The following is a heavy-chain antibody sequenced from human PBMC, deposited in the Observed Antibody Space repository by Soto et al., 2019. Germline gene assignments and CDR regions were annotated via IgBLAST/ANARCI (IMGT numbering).Heavy chain of an antibody. Sequence: ASVKVSCKASGYTFTSYDINRVRQATGQGLEWMGWMNPNSGNTGYAQKFQGRVTMTRNTSISTAYMELSSLRSEDTAVYYCARGRDYIWGSYRYNWFDPWGQGTLVTVSS. CDR3: ARGRDYIWGSYRYNWFDP. CDR2: MNPNSGNT. V-gene: IGHV1-8*01. J-gene: IGHJ5*02. D-gene: IGHD3-16*02. CDR1: GYTFTSYD.